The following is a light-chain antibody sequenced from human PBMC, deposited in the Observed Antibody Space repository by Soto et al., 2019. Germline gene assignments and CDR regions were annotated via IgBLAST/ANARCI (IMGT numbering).Light chain of an antibody. J-gene: IGKJ5*01. V-gene: IGKV3-15*01. CDR1: QSVSSD. CDR3: QQYNNWPPIT. CDR2: GAF. Sequence: EIVMTQSPVTLSVSLGERATLSCRASQSVSSDLAWYQQKPGQAPRLLIYGAFNRATGVPARFSGSGSGTEFTLTISSLQSEDFAVDYCQQYNNWPPITFGQGTRLEIK.